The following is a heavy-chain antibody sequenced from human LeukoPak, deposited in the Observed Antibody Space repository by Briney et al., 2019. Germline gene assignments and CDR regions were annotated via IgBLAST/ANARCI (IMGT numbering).Heavy chain of an antibody. CDR2: IYYSGRT. D-gene: IGHD3-22*01. CDR1: GVSVRSYNY. V-gene: IGHV4-31*11. Sequence: SGTLSLTCAVSGVSVRSYNYWSWTRQHPGKGLEWIGYIYYSGRTYSNPSLKSRVTISGDTSKNQFSLKLSSVTAADTAVYYCARGEGYYYDRSGCTNWFDPWGQGTLVTVSS. J-gene: IGHJ5*02. CDR3: ARGEGYYYDRSGCTNWFDP.